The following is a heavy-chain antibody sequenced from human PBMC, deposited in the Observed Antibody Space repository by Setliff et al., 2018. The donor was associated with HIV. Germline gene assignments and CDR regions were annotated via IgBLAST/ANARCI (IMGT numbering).Heavy chain of an antibody. CDR2: IGTQNGNT. CDR3: AREGLWFGDRGFYMDV. CDR1: GYSFTTYG. J-gene: IGHJ6*04. D-gene: IGHD3-10*01. V-gene: IGHV1-18*01. Sequence: GASVKVSCKASGYSFTTYGVYWVRRAPGQGLEWMGWIGTQNGNTNYAQKFQGRVTMTTDTSTNTAYMELSSLTSDDTAVYYCAREGLWFGDRGFYMDVWDKGTTVTVSS.